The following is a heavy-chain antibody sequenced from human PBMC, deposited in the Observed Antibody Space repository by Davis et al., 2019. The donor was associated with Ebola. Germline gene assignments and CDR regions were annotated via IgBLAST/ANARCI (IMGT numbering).Heavy chain of an antibody. CDR1: SGSISSGFHY. V-gene: IGHV4-61*03. J-gene: IGHJ2*01. CDR2: FFYSGST. D-gene: IGHD3-10*01. CDR3: SRETPGLWYFDL. Sequence: PSETLSLTCTVSSGSISSGFHYWTWIRHSPGRGLEWIGHFFYSGSTTYNPSLRSRVTISLDTSKNHFSLDLTSVTAADTAVYYCSRETPGLWYFDLWSRGTLVTVSS.